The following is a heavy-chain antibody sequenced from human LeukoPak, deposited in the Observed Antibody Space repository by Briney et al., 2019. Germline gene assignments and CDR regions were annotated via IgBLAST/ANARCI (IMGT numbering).Heavy chain of an antibody. Sequence: PGGSLSLSCLASGFTFSSYGMHWVRQAPGKGLEWVAFIRYDGSNKYYADSVKGRFTISRDNSKNTLYLQMNSLRAEDTAVYYCAKDTYYYDSSGYSHYFDYWGQGTLVTVSS. CDR3: AKDTYYYDSSGYSHYFDY. D-gene: IGHD3-22*01. V-gene: IGHV3-30*02. CDR2: IRYDGSNK. CDR1: GFTFSSYG. J-gene: IGHJ4*02.